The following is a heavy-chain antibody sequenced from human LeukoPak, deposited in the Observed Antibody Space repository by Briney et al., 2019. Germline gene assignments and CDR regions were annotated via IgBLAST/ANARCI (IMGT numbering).Heavy chain of an antibody. D-gene: IGHD1-26*01. Sequence: SETLSLTCTVSGGSISSGGYYWSWIRQHPGKALEWIGYVYYSGSTYYNPSLKSRVTISVDTSKNQFSLKLSSVTAADTAVYYCARDSSGGDPYYYYGMDVWGQGTTVTVSS. CDR3: ARDSSGGDPYYYYGMDV. J-gene: IGHJ6*02. V-gene: IGHV4-31*03. CDR1: GGSISSGGYY. CDR2: VYYSGST.